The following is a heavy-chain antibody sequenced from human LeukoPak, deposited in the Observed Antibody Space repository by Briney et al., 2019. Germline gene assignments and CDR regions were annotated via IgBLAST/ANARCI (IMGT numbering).Heavy chain of an antibody. V-gene: IGHV3-33*01. CDR2: IWYDGGNK. CDR3: ARDTYLSYDPPFALDY. D-gene: IGHD3-16*01. Sequence: GGSLRLSCAASGFTFSSFGMHWVRQAPGRGLEWVALIWYDGGNKDYADSVKGRFSISRDNSKNTLYLQMSTLRVEDTAVYYCARDTYLSYDPPFALDYWGQGTLVTVST. J-gene: IGHJ4*02. CDR1: GFTFSSFG.